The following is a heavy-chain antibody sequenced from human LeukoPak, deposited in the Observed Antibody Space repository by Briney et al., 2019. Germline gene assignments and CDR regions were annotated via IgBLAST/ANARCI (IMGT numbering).Heavy chain of an antibody. CDR2: ISAYNGNT. CDR1: GYTFTSYG. CDR3: ARATYFWSGYYNYYYYMDV. J-gene: IGHJ6*03. Sequence: GASVKVSCKASGYTFTSYGISWVRQAPGQGLEWMGWISAYNGNTNYAQKLQGRVTMTTDTSTSTAYMELRSLRSDDTAVYYCARATYFWSGYYNYYYYMDVWRKGTTVTVSS. V-gene: IGHV1-18*01. D-gene: IGHD3-3*01.